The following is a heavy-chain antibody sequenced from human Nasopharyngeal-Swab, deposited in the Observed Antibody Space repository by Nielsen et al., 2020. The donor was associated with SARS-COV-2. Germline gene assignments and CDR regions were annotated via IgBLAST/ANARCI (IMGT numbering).Heavy chain of an antibody. Sequence: GGSLRLSCAASGFTFSNAWLSWVRQAPGKGLEWVGRIKSKTDGGTTDYAAPVKGRFTISRDDSKNTLYLQMNSLKTEDTAVYYCGKAVAGTVDYWGQGTLVTVSS. J-gene: IGHJ4*02. CDR3: GKAVAGTVDY. D-gene: IGHD6-19*01. V-gene: IGHV3-15*01. CDR1: GFTFSNAW. CDR2: IKSKTDGGTT.